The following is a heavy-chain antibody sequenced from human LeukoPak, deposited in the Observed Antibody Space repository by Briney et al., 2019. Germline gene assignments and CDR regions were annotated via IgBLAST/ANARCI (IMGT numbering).Heavy chain of an antibody. CDR1: GFTFNHYA. V-gene: IGHV3-30*04. D-gene: IGHD3-10*01. CDR3: ARGRITLVRGVGFDY. J-gene: IGHJ4*02. CDR2: ISYDGSNT. Sequence: GGSLRLSCAASGFTFNHYALHWVRQAPGKGLEWVAVISYDGSNTFYADSVKGRFIISRDNSNSTLFLQMDSLRAEDTAVYYCARGRITLVRGVGFDYWGQGTLVTVSS.